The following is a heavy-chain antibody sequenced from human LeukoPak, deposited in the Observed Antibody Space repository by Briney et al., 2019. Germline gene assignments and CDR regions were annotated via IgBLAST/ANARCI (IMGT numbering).Heavy chain of an antibody. J-gene: IGHJ5*02. D-gene: IGHD2-15*01. CDR1: GFTVSSSF. V-gene: IGHV3-66*02. CDR3: ARDYCRDVSCSIRWFDP. Sequence: GGSLRLSCVASGFTVSSSFMSWVRQAPGKGLEWVSVIYSAGDTYYADSVKGRFTISRDNFKNTLYLQMNSLRTDDSAVYYCARDYCRDVSCSIRWFDPWGQGTLVTVSS. CDR2: IYSAGDT.